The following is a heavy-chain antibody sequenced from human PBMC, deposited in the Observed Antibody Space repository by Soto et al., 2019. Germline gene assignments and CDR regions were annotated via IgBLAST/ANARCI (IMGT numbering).Heavy chain of an antibody. CDR2: IYYSGST. V-gene: IGHV4-59*08. D-gene: IGHD2-21*02. Sequence: SETLSLTCTVSGGSLSSYYWSWIRQPPGKGLEWIGYIYYSGSTNYNPSLKSRVTISVDTSKNQFSLKLSSVTAADTAVYYCARHSLGGDGPPLYFDYWGQGTLVTVSS. J-gene: IGHJ4*02. CDR3: ARHSLGGDGPPLYFDY. CDR1: GGSLSSYY.